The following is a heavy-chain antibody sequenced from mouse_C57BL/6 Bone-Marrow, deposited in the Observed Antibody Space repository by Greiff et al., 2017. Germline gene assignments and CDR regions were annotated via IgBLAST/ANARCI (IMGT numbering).Heavy chain of an antibody. J-gene: IGHJ4*01. CDR3: AKGGLFITTVVDAMDY. Sequence: VQLQQPGADFVKPGASVKLSCKASGYTFTSYWMQWVNQRPGQGLEWIGEIDPSDSYTNYNQNFKGKATLTVDTSSSTAYMQLSSLTYENSEDYYGAKGGLFITTVVDAMDYWGQGTSVTVSS. CDR2: IDPSDSYT. D-gene: IGHD1-1*01. V-gene: IGHV1-50*01. CDR1: GYTFTSYW.